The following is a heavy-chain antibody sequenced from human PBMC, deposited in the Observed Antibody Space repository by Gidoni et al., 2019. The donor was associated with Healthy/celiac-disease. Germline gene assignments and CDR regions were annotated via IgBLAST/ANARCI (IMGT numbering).Heavy chain of an antibody. CDR1: GGSFSGYY. CDR3: ARAPRTRYCSSTSCLGWFDP. D-gene: IGHD2-2*01. V-gene: IGHV4-34*01. CDR2: INHSGST. J-gene: IGHJ5*02. Sequence: QVQLQQWGAGLLKPSETLSLTCAVYGGSFSGYYWSWLRQPPGKGLEWIGEINHSGSTNYNPSLKSRVTISVDTSKNQFSLKLSSVTAADTAVYYCARAPRTRYCSSTSCLGWFDPWGQGTLVTVSS.